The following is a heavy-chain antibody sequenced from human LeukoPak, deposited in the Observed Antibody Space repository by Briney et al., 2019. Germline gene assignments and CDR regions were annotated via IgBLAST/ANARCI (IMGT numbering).Heavy chain of an antibody. CDR1: LCFICRHY. J-gene: IGHJ3*02. V-gene: IGHV4-59*11. CDR3: ARLLDNDCSGDPYNFDI. D-gene: IGHD2-15*01. CDR2: IHYNGRT. Sequence: SETLSLTCSVCLCFICRHYWSWIRQPPGRGLEWIAFIHYNGRTNYNPSLQSRVTISRDTSDNNFSLKLTYVTAADTAVYYLARLLDNDCSGDPYNFDIWGQGTVVTVSS.